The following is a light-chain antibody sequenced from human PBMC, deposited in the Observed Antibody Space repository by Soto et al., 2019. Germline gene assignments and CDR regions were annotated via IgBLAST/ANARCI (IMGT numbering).Light chain of an antibody. J-gene: IGKJ1*01. Sequence: DIQMAQSPSSLSASVGDRVTITCRASQNINNYIAWYQQKPGQAPKLLIYATSTLQTGVPSRFSGSGFGTDVTLIISSLQPEDLATYYCQQIYSSPRAFGQGTKVEIK. CDR1: QNINNY. CDR3: QQIYSSPRA. CDR2: ATS. V-gene: IGKV1-39*01.